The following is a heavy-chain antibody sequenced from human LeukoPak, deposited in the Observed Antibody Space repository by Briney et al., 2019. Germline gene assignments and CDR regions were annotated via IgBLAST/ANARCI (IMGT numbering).Heavy chain of an antibody. J-gene: IGHJ5*02. CDR3: ARGTAWLPLHWFDP. CDR2: INPSGGST. V-gene: IGHV1-46*01. D-gene: IGHD1/OR15-1a*01. Sequence: ASVTVSCKASGYTFTSYYMHWVRQAPGQGLEWMGLINPSGGSTSYAQKFQGRVTMTRDMSTSTVYMELSSLRSEDTAVYYCARGTAWLPLHWFDPWGQGSLVTVCS. CDR1: GYTFTSYY.